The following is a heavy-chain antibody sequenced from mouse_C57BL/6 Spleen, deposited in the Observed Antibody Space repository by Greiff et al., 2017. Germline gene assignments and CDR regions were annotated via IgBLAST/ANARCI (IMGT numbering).Heavy chain of an antibody. CDR3: ARYDYNYTFAY. D-gene: IGHD2-12*01. J-gene: IGHJ3*01. Sequence: VQLQQPGAELVRPGSSVKLSCKASGYTFTSYWMHWVKQRPIQGLEWIGNIDPSDSETHYNQKFKDKATLTVDKSSSPAYMQLSSLTSEDSAVYCCARYDYNYTFAYWGQGTLVTVSA. CDR2: IDPSDSET. CDR1: GYTFTSYW. V-gene: IGHV1-52*01.